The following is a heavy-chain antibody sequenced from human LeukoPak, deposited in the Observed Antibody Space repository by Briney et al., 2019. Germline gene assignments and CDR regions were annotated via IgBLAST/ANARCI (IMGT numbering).Heavy chain of an antibody. Sequence: GGSLRLSCAASGFTFSSYAMSWVRQAPGKGLEWVSAISGSGGSTYYADSVKGRFTISRDNSKNTLYLQMNSLRAEDTAVYYCAKDKRAVAGTVRYFDYWGQGTLVTVSS. J-gene: IGHJ4*02. CDR1: GFTFSSYA. CDR3: AKDKRAVAGTVRYFDY. V-gene: IGHV3-23*01. CDR2: ISGSGGST. D-gene: IGHD6-19*01.